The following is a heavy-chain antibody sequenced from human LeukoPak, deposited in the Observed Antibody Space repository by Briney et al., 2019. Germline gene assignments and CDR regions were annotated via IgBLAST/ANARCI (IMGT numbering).Heavy chain of an antibody. CDR3: AREPSSGNYNAYFDY. J-gene: IGHJ4*02. D-gene: IGHD1-26*01. CDR1: GLTVSDNH. CDR2: NYNTGST. Sequence: GGSLRLSCAAFGLTVSDNHMSWVRQAPGKGLEWLSVNYNTGSTYYPDSVRGRFTISRDTSKNTVFLQMNIVRVEDTAVYYCAREPSSGNYNAYFDYWGQGTLVTVSS. V-gene: IGHV3-53*01.